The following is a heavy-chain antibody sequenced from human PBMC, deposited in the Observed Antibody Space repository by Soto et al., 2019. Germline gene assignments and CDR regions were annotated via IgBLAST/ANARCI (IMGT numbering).Heavy chain of an antibody. CDR3: ARGAGTGTGGGMDV. CDR1: GYTFTGYY. V-gene: IGHV1-2*04. D-gene: IGHD1-1*01. J-gene: IGHJ6*02. CDR2: INPNSGGT. Sequence: ASVKVSCKASGYTFTGYYMHWVRQAPGQGLEWMGWINPNSGGTNYAQKFQGWVTMTRDTSISTAYMELSRLRSDDTAVYYCARGAGTGTGGGMDVWGQGTTVTVSS.